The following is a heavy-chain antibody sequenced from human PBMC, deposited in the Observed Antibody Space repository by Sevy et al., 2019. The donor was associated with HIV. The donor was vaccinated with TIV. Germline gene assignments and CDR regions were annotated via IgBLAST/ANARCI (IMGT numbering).Heavy chain of an antibody. J-gene: IGHJ6*02. CDR3: ANAYSGSYSHSYLYALDV. Sequence: GGSLRLSCTGSGFSFSYYGIHWVRQAPCKGLDWVALISHDRINEYYADSVKGRFTISRDNSKNTVYLEMNRLRNEDTAIYFCANAYSGSYSHSYLYALDVWGQGTTVTVSS. CDR2: ISHDRINE. V-gene: IGHV3-30*18. CDR1: GFSFSYYG. D-gene: IGHD1-26*01.